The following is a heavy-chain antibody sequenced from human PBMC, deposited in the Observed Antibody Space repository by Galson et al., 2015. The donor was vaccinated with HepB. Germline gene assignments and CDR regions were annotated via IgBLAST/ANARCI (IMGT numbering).Heavy chain of an antibody. CDR3: ARPFGPYYYDSSGYSY. CDR2: IKQDGSEK. CDR1: GFTFSSYW. J-gene: IGHJ4*02. Sequence: SLRLSCAASGFTFSSYWMSWVRQAPGKGLEWVANIKQDGSEKYYVDSVKGRFTISRDNAKNSLYLQMNSLRAEDTAVYYCARPFGPYYYDSSGYSYWGQGTLVTVSS. D-gene: IGHD3-22*01. V-gene: IGHV3-7*03.